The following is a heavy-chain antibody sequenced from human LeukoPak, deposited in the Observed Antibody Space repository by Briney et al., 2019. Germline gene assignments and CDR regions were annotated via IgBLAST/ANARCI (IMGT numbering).Heavy chain of an antibody. V-gene: IGHV3-21*04. J-gene: IGHJ4*02. CDR2: LSGDKKYI. CDR1: GCIFSTYS. Sequence: PGGSLRLSCAACGCIFSTYSLNWVRQARGSGVDGVWSLSGDKKYISYADSVQCRFTISRDNAKHSLHLQMNSLNAEDTAVYYCARCSPQSYGNYYLDSWGQGTLVTVSS. CDR3: ARCSPQSYGNYYLDS. D-gene: IGHD1-26*01.